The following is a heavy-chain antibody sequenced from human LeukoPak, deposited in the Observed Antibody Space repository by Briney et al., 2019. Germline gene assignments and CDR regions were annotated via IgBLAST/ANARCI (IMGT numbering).Heavy chain of an antibody. CDR1: GFTFGDYA. J-gene: IGHJ4*02. D-gene: IGHD1-26*01. Sequence: LRLSCTASGFTFGDYAMTWIRQPPGKGLEWNGYIYYSGSTNYNPSLKSRVTISVDTSKNQFSLKLSSVTAADTAVYYCARVLTSGVGGDYWGQGTLVTVSS. CDR3: ARVLTSGVGGDY. CDR2: IYYSGST. V-gene: IGHV4-59*01.